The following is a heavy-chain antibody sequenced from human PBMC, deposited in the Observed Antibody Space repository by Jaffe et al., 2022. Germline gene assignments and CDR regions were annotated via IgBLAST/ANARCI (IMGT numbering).Heavy chain of an antibody. Sequence: QVQLQESGPGLVKPSETLSLTCTVSGGSISSYYWSWIRQPPGKGLEWIGYIFNSGSTNYNPSLKSRVTISVDTSKNQFSLKLSSVTAADTAVYYCARFYCSSTSCYLGSWGQGTLVTVSS. D-gene: IGHD2-2*01. V-gene: IGHV4-59*01. CDR1: GGSISSYY. CDR3: ARFYCSSTSCYLGS. CDR2: IFNSGST. J-gene: IGHJ5*02.